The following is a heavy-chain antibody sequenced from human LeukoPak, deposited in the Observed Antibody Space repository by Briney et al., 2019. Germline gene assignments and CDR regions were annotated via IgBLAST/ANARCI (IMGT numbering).Heavy chain of an antibody. CDR1: GFTFIDHF. J-gene: IGHJ4*02. Sequence: PGGSLRLSCAASGFTFIDHFIDWVRQAPGQGLEWVGRSRDKAHSYSTEYAASVKGRFTVTRDNSKNSLYLQMNALKTEDSAVYCCVRRRYGDGHQSFDYWGQGTLVTVSS. V-gene: IGHV3-72*01. CDR2: SRDKAHSYST. CDR3: VRRRYGDGHQSFDY. D-gene: IGHD2-21*01.